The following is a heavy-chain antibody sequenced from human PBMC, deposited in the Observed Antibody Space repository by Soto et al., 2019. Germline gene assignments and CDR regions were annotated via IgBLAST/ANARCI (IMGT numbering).Heavy chain of an antibody. J-gene: IGHJ6*02. CDR1: GGSSSRGSYY. D-gene: IGHD3-3*01. CDR2: IYYSGST. V-gene: IGHV4-31*03. Sequence: PSETRSLACTVGGGSSSRGSYYWSWIRQHPGKGLEWIGYIYYSGSTYYNPSLKSRVTISVDTSKNQFSLNLSSVTAADTAVYYCARDKGRITGGMAVWGQGTTVPVSS. CDR3: ARDKGRITGGMAV.